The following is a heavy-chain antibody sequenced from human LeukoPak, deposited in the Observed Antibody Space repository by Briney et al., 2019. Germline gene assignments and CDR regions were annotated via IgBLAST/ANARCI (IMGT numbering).Heavy chain of an antibody. CDR1: GYTFTSYG. D-gene: IGHD4-23*01. J-gene: IGHJ4*02. V-gene: IGHV1-18*01. CDR3: ARHADYGGNTDFDY. CDR2: ISAYNGNT. Sequence: ASVKVSCKASGYTFTSYGISWVRQAPGQGLEWMGWISAYNGNTNYAQKLQGRVTMTTDTSTSTAYMEPRSLRSDDTAVYYCARHADYGGNTDFDYWGQGTLVTVSS.